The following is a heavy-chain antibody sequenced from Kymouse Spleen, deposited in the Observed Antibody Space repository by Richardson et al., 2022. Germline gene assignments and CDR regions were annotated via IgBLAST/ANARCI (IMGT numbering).Heavy chain of an antibody. Sequence: QVQLVESGGGVVQPGRSLRLSCAASGFTFSSYGMHWVRQAPGKGLEWVAVIWYDGSNKYYADSVKGRFTISRDNSKNTLYLQMNSLRAEDTAVYYCARDTDTAMVKGYYYYYYGMDVWGQGTTVTVSS. V-gene: IGHV3-33*01. CDR2: IWYDGSNK. CDR1: GFTFSSYG. J-gene: IGHJ6*02. D-gene: IGHD5-18,IGHD5-18*01. CDR3: ARDTDTAMVKGYYYYYYGMDV.